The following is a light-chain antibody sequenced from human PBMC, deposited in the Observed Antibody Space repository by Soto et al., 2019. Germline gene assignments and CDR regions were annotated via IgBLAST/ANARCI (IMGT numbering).Light chain of an antibody. V-gene: IGKV1-8*01. CDR1: QGISSY. Sequence: AIRMTQSPSSLSASTGDRVTITCRASQGISSYLAWYQQKPGKAPKLLIYAASTLQSGVPSRFSGSGSGTDFTLTISSLEPEDFAVYYCQQRSNWPWTFGQGTKV. CDR2: AAS. CDR3: QQRSNWPWT. J-gene: IGKJ1*01.